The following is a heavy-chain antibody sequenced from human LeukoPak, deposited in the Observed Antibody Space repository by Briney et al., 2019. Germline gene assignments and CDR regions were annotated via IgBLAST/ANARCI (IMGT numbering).Heavy chain of an antibody. Sequence: PGGSLRLSCTASGFSFDIYWMNWVRQAPGKGLEWVANINQDGSEKNFVESVKGRFAISRDNAKNSLYLQMNSLRAEDTAVYFCARTSGQYLPPPYWGQGTLVTVSS. D-gene: IGHD2-2*01. CDR3: ARTSGQYLPPPY. V-gene: IGHV3-7*01. CDR1: GFSFDIYW. J-gene: IGHJ4*02. CDR2: INQDGSEK.